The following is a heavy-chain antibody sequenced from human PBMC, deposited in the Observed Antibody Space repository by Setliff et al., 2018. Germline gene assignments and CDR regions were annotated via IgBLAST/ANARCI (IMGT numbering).Heavy chain of an antibody. D-gene: IGHD2-2*01. Sequence: ASVKVSCKASGYTFTSYAMHWVRQAPGPRLEWMGWINAGNGNTKYSQKFQGRVTITRDSSASTAYMELSRLRSENTAVYYCARDGFEIVVVPAAIYYYYYMDVWGKGTTVTVSS. J-gene: IGHJ6*03. CDR1: GYTFTSYA. CDR3: ARDGFEIVVVPAAIYYYYYMDV. V-gene: IGHV1-3*01. CDR2: INAGNGNT.